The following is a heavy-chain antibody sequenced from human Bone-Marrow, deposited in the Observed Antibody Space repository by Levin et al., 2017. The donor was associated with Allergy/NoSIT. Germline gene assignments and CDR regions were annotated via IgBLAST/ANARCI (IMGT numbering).Heavy chain of an antibody. Sequence: GGSLRLSCAASGFSFSDHAMSWFRHAPGKGLEWVSAISGSGATTYYADSVEGRFTISRDNSNNTLYLHMNSLRAEDTALYYCAKRDSIGYHIFFDNWGHGTLVTVSS. CDR3: AKRDSIGYHIFFDN. CDR2: ISGSGATT. J-gene: IGHJ4*01. CDR1: GFSFSDHA. D-gene: IGHD3-22*01. V-gene: IGHV3-23*01.